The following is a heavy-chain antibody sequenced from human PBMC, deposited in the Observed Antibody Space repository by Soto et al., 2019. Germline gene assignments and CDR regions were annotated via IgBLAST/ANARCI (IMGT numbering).Heavy chain of an antibody. J-gene: IGHJ6*02. CDR3: ARDYDFWSGYPGLYYYGMDV. Sequence: PGGSLGLSCAASGFTLSSYSMNWVRQAPGKGLEWVSSISSSSSYIYYADSVKGRFTISRDNAKNSLYLQMNSLRAEDTAVYYCARDYDFWSGYPGLYYYGMDVWGQGTTVTVS. CDR1: GFTLSSYS. D-gene: IGHD3-3*01. V-gene: IGHV3-21*01. CDR2: ISSSSSYI.